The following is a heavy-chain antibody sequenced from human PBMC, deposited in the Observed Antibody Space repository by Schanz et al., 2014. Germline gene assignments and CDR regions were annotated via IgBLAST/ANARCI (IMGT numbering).Heavy chain of an antibody. CDR1: GFTFSAYG. Sequence: VQLVESGGGVVQPGRSLRLSCAASGFTFSAYGMHWVRQAPGKGLEWVAVIWYDGNNKYYADSVKGRFTISRDNSKNTLYLQMNSLRAEDTAVYYCAKVREWWPYYFDYWGQGTLVTVSS. CDR2: IWYDGNNK. J-gene: IGHJ4*02. D-gene: IGHD2-15*01. V-gene: IGHV3-33*06. CDR3: AKVREWWPYYFDY.